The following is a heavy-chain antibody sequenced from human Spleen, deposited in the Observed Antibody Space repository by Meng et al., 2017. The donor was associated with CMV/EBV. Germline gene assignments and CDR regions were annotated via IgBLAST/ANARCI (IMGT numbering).Heavy chain of an antibody. CDR1: GFTFSSYW. J-gene: IGHJ4*02. D-gene: IGHD4-17*01. V-gene: IGHV3-7*01. CDR2: IKQDGSEK. Sequence: GGSLRLSCAASGFTFSSYWMSWVRQAPGKGLEWVANIKQDGSEKDYVDSVKGRFTISRDNAKNSLYLQMNSLRAEDPAVYYCARVKNTVYFDYLGQGTLVTVSS. CDR3: ARVKNTVYFDY.